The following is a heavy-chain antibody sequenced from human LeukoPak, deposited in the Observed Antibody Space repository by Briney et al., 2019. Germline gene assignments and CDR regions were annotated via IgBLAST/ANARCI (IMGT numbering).Heavy chain of an antibody. Sequence: SETLSLTCAVYGGSFSGYYWSWIRQPPGKGLEWIGEINHSGSTNYNPSLKSRVTISVDRSKNQFSLKLSPVTAADTAVYYCARGGGSYAHDAFDIWGQGTMVTVSS. V-gene: IGHV4-34*01. CDR1: GGSFSGYY. D-gene: IGHD1-26*01. CDR3: ARGGGSYAHDAFDI. CDR2: INHSGST. J-gene: IGHJ3*02.